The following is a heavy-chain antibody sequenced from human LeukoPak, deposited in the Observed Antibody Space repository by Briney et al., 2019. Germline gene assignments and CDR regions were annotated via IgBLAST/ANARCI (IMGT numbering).Heavy chain of an antibody. Sequence: PGGSLRLSCAASGFPISSYWMSWVRQVPGKGLESVAHIKHDSSETYYVDTVRGRFIISRDNAKNSLYLQMNSLRVADTAVYHCARGPTDFDASDIWGHGTLVTLSS. CDR2: IKHDSSET. J-gene: IGHJ3*02. CDR3: ARGPTDFDASDI. CDR1: GFPISSYW. V-gene: IGHV3-7*01.